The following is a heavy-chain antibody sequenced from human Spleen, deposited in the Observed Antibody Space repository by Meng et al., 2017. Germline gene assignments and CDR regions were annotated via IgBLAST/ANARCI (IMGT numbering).Heavy chain of an antibody. CDR2: IYHSGRT. J-gene: IGHJ4*02. D-gene: IGHD2/OR15-2a*01. Sequence: VKQQGSCAILVNPSRPRALTCRVSGCSISIDNWWSWVRQPAGKGLEWIGAIYHSGRTKYIPSIKGRTNKSVDKTKNQFCLTLSSVTAADTDVYYCTKNHFYCLGYWGKGTLVTVSS. CDR1: GCSISIDNW. V-gene: IGHV4-4*02. CDR3: TKNHFYCLGY.